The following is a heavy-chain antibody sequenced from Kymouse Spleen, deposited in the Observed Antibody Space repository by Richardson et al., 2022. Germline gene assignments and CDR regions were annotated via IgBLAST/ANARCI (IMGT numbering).Heavy chain of an antibody. J-gene: IGHJ5*02. V-gene: IGHV4-34*01. CDR1: GGSFSGYY. CDR3: ARGGYYGSGVPDWFDP. D-gene: IGHD3-10*01. CDR2: INHSGST. Sequence: QVQLQQWGAGLLKPSETLSLTCAVYGGSFSGYYWSWIRQPPGKGLEWIGEINHSGSTNYNPSLKSRVTISVDTSKNQFSLKLSSVTAADTAVYYCARGGYYGSGVPDWFDPWGQGTLVTVSS.